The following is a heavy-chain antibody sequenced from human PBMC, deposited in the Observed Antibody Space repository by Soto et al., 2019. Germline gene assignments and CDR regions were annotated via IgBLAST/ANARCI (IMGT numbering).Heavy chain of an antibody. D-gene: IGHD2-2*01. CDR2: ISYEGSNN. V-gene: IGHV3-30*03. J-gene: IGHJ6*02. CDR1: GFTFNSHG. Sequence: QVQLVEAGGGVVQPGRSLRLSCGASGFTFNSHGMHWVRQAPGKGLEWVAVISYEGSNNFYAESVKGRFTISRDNSKNTLYLQMNSLRREDTAVYYCARGAEYQLLSRYYFYGMDVWGQGTTVTVSS. CDR3: ARGAEYQLLSRYYFYGMDV.